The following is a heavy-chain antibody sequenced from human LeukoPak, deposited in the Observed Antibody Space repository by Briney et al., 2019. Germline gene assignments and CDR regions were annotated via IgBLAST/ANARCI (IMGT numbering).Heavy chain of an antibody. D-gene: IGHD2-2*01. V-gene: IGHV4-38-2*01. CDR1: GHSISSGYY. Sequence: SETLSLTCAVSGHSISSGYYWGWIRQPPGKGLEWIGSIYHSGSTYYNPSLKSRVTISVDTSKNQFSLKLSSVTAADTAVYYCARPAATEDAFDIWGQGTMVTVSS. J-gene: IGHJ3*02. CDR3: ARPAATEDAFDI. CDR2: IYHSGST.